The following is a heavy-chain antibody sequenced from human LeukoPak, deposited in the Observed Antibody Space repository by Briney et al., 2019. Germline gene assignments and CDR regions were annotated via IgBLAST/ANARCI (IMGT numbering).Heavy chain of an antibody. CDR1: GFSVSSYG. J-gene: IGHJ4*02. Sequence: PGGSLRLSCAVSGFSVSSYGMSWVRQAPGKGLEWISAISVDGDSTYYADSVKGRFIISRDNSENTLYLQMNSLRTEDTVVYYCAQGYSSGWFPYWGQGSLVSVSS. CDR3: AQGYSSGWFPY. D-gene: IGHD6-19*01. V-gene: IGHV3-23*01. CDR2: ISVDGDST.